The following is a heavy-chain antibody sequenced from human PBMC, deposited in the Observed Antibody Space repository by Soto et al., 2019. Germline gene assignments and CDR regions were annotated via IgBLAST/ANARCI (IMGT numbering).Heavy chain of an antibody. CDR3: AKDLRNCSSTSCYSNYYYYYGMDV. V-gene: IGHV3-30*18. CDR1: GFTFSSYG. D-gene: IGHD2-2*01. J-gene: IGHJ6*02. Sequence: GGSLRLSCAASGFTFSSYGMHWVRQAPGKGLEWVAVISYDGSNKYYADSVKGRFTISRDNSKNTLYLQMNSLRAEDTAVYYCAKDLRNCSSTSCYSNYYYYYGMDVWGQGTTVTVSS. CDR2: ISYDGSNK.